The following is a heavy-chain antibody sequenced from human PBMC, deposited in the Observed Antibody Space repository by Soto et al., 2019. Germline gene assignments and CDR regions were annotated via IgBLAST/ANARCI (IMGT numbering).Heavy chain of an antibody. V-gene: IGHV1-69*01. CDR2: IILIFGTA. CDR3: AREQGADDSSGYDGPYYFDY. D-gene: IGHD3-22*01. CDR1: GGTFSSYA. J-gene: IGHJ4*02. Sequence: QVQLVQSGAEVKKPGSSVKVSCKASGGTFSSYAISWVRQAPGQGLEWMGGIILIFGTANYAQKFQGRVTITADESTSTAYMELSSLRSEDTAVYYCAREQGADDSSGYDGPYYFDYWGQGTLVTVST.